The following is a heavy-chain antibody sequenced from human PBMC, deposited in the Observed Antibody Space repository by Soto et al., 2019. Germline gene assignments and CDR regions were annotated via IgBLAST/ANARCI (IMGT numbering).Heavy chain of an antibody. CDR1: GGSISSGDYY. D-gene: IGHD3-22*01. CDR3: ARDLHSSGYYYFDY. CDR2: IYYSGST. Sequence: SETLSLTCTVSGGSISSGDYYWSWIRQPPGKGLEWIGYIYYSGSTYYNPSLKSRVTISVDTSKNQFSLKLSSVTAADTAVYYCARDLHSSGYYYFDYWGQGTLVTVSS. V-gene: IGHV4-30-4*01. J-gene: IGHJ4*02.